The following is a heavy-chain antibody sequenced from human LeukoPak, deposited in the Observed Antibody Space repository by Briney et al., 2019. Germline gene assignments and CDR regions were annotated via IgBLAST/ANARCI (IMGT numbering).Heavy chain of an antibody. D-gene: IGHD3-16*01. CDR3: ARGGGLDV. Sequence: PGGSLRLSCGASGFTFSSYWMSWVRQAPGKGLEWVANIKEDGSEKYYVDSVKGRFIISRDNAKNSLYLQMSNLRAEDTAVYFCARGGGLDVWGQGATVTVSS. CDR2: IKEDGSEK. J-gene: IGHJ6*02. CDR1: GFTFSSYW. V-gene: IGHV3-7*03.